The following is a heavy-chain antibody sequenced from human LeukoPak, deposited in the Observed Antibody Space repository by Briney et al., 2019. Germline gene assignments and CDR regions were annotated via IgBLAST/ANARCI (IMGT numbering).Heavy chain of an antibody. CDR2: INHSGST. CDR1: GGSFSGYY. D-gene: IGHD3-3*02. CDR3: ARGRVASPFDY. Sequence: PSETLSLTCAVYGGSFSGYYWSWIRQPPVKGLEWIGEINHSGSTNYNPSLKSRVTISVDTSKNQFSLKLSSVTAADTAVYYCARGRVASPFDYWGQGTLVTVSS. V-gene: IGHV4-34*01. J-gene: IGHJ4*02.